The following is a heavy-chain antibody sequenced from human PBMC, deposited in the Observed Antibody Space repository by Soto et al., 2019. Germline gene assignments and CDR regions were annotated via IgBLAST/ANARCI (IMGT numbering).Heavy chain of an antibody. CDR3: GRGPSPRAPAGGTPYYYAMDV. CDR1: GYDFTAYD. CDR2: MNPINGAT. Sequence: ASVKVSCKASGYDFTAYDINWVRQDSGQGLEWMGWMNPINGATGSARRFQGRVSMTRNTATNTAYLELTSLRSDDTAVYYCGRGPSPRAPAGGTPYYYAMDVWGQGTTVTVSS. J-gene: IGHJ6*02. D-gene: IGHD6-13*01. V-gene: IGHV1-8*02.